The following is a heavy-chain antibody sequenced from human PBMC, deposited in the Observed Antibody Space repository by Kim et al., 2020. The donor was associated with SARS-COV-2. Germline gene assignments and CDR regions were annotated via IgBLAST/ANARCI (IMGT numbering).Heavy chain of an antibody. D-gene: IGHD3-10*01. CDR3: AREVDGRWARLVRGVTRPNWFDP. J-gene: IGHJ5*01. CDR2: TYYRSKWYN. Sequence: SQTLSLTCAISGDSVSSNSAAWNWIRQSPSRGLEWLGRTYYRSKWYNDYAVSVKSRITINPDTSKNQFSLQLNSVTPEDTAVYYCAREVDGRWARLVRGVTRPNWFDPWGQGTLVTVSS. CDR1: GDSVSSNSAA. V-gene: IGHV6-1*01.